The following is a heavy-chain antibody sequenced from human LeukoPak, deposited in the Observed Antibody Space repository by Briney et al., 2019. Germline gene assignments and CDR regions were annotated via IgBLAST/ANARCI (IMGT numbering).Heavy chain of an antibody. D-gene: IGHD6-13*01. CDR2: IYYSGST. V-gene: IGHV4-39*02. J-gene: IGHJ4*02. Sequence: SETLSLTCTVSGGSISSSSYYWGWIRQPPGKGLEWIGSIYYSGSTYYNPSLKSRVTISVDTSKNQFSLKLSSVTAADTAVYFCARETTGAGTARPFDYWGQGTLVTVSS. CDR3: ARETTGAGTARPFDY. CDR1: GGSISSSSYY.